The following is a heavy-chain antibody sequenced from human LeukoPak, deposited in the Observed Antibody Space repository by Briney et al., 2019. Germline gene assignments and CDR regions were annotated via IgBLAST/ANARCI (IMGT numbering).Heavy chain of an antibody. CDR1: GFTFSSYG. CDR3: AKDRTIAAADHYYYYSMDV. V-gene: IGHV3-30*18. Sequence: QPGRSLRLSCAASGFTFSSYGMHWVRQAPGKGPEWVAIISYDGTNKYYADSVKGRFTISRDNSKNTLSLQMNSLRAEDTAVYYCAKDRTIAAADHYYYYSMDVWGQGTTVTVSS. CDR2: ISYDGTNK. D-gene: IGHD6-13*01. J-gene: IGHJ6*02.